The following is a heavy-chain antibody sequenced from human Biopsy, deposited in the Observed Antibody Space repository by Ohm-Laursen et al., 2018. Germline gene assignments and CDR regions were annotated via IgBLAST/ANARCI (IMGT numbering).Heavy chain of an antibody. CDR2: FSHTGTT. D-gene: IGHD4/OR15-4a*01. Sequence: GTLSLTCAVDGGSFSGYDWTWIRQPPGRGLEWVGEFSHTGTTIYNPSLKSRLTISVDKSKNHFSLRLTSVTATDTATYFCARGPYGDNAGAFDVWGQGTVVTVSS. V-gene: IGHV4-34*01. J-gene: IGHJ3*01. CDR1: GGSFSGYD. CDR3: ARGPYGDNAGAFDV.